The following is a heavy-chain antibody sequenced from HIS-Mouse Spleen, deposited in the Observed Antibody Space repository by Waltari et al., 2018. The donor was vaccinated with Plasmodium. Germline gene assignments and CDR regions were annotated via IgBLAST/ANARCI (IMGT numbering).Heavy chain of an antibody. J-gene: IGHJ4*02. V-gene: IGHV4-39*01. D-gene: IGHD3-3*01. CDR1: GGSISSSSYY. CDR3: ARQLAYYDFWSGYSRGYYFDY. Sequence: QLQLQESGPGLVKPSETLSLTCTVSGGSISSSSYYWGWIRQPPGKGLEGIGSIYYSGSTYYNPSLKRRVTISGDTSKNQFSLKLSSVTAADTAVYYCARQLAYYDFWSGYSRGYYFDYWGQGTLVTVSS. CDR2: IYYSGST.